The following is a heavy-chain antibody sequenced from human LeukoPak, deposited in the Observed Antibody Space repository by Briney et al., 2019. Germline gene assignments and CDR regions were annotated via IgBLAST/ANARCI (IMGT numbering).Heavy chain of an antibody. J-gene: IGHJ4*02. V-gene: IGHV3-21*06. D-gene: IGHD2-8*01. CDR3: ARVMVHDFDY. Sequence: GGSLRLSCAASGFAFSGYSLNWVRQAPGKGLEWVASISSVSTYIYYADSVKGRFTISRDNAKNSVYLQMNSLRAEDTAVYYCARVMVHDFDYWGQGTLVTVSS. CDR2: ISSVSTYI. CDR1: GFAFSGYS.